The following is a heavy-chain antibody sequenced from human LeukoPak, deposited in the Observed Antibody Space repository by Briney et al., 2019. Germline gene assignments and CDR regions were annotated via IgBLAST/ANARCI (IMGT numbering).Heavy chain of an antibody. Sequence: GGSLRLSCAASGFTFKTYSMNWVRQAPGKGLECISYISYGSRTIYYADSVKGRFTISRDDARNSLDLQLSNLRDGDTAVYYCARSPFLRGVITHFDSWGQGTLVTVSS. J-gene: IGHJ4*02. D-gene: IGHD3-10*01. CDR3: ARSPFLRGVITHFDS. CDR1: GFTFKTYS. V-gene: IGHV3-48*02. CDR2: ISYGSRTI.